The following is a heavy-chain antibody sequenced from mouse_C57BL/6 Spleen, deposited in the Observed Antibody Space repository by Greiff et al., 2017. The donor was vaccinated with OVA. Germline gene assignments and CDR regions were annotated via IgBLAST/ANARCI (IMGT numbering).Heavy chain of an antibody. J-gene: IGHJ4*01. CDR2: ISDGGSYT. CDR1: GFTFSSYA. D-gene: IGHD2-1*01. V-gene: IGHV5-4*03. CDR3: ARGYYGNSDAMDY. Sequence: EVMLVESGGGLVKPGGSLKLSCAASGFTFSSYAMSWVRQTPEKRLEWVATISDGGSYTYYPDNVKGRFTISRDNAKNNLYLQMSHLKSEDTAMYYCARGYYGNSDAMDYWGQGTSVTVSS.